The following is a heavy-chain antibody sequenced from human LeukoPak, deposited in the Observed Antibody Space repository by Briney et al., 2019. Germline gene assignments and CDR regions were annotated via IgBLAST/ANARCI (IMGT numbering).Heavy chain of an antibody. CDR3: ARDGYAVRWGWFDP. CDR2: IIPIFGTA. D-gene: IGHD5-18*01. J-gene: IGHJ5*02. CDR1: GGTFSSYA. Sequence: ASVKVSCKASGGTFSSYAISWVRQAPGQGLEWMGGIIPIFGTANYAQKFQGRVTITTDESTSTAYMELSSLRSEDTAVYYCARDGYAVRWGWFDPRGQGTLVTVSS. V-gene: IGHV1-69*05.